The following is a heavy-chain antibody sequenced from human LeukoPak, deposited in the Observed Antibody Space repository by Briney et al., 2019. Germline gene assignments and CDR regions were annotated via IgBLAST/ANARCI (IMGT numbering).Heavy chain of an antibody. J-gene: IGHJ4*02. Sequence: PSETLSLTCAVSGGSISTYYWSWIRQPPGKGLEWIGEINHSGSTNYNPSLKSRVTISVDTSKNQFSLKLSSVTAADTAVYYCARHGLKVSSSWYQRRGPFDYWGQGTLVTVSS. CDR1: GGSISTYY. CDR3: ARHGLKVSSSWYQRRGPFDY. V-gene: IGHV4-34*01. D-gene: IGHD6-13*01. CDR2: INHSGST.